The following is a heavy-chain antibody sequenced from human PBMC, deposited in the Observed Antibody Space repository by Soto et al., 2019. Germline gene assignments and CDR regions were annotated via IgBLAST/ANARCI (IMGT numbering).Heavy chain of an antibody. CDR3: ATDGDIYDRNDNYFDY. CDR1: GYTLTALS. V-gene: IGHV1-24*01. J-gene: IGHJ4*02. D-gene: IGHD1-1*01. CDR2: FDREDGEA. Sequence: QVQFLQSGAEVKKPGASVKVSCKVSGYTLTALSMHWVRQAPGKGPEWMGGFDREDGEAMYAQKFQGRLTMTEDTSTDTAYMEMSSLTSEDTAVYYCATDGDIYDRNDNYFDYWGQGTQVTVSS.